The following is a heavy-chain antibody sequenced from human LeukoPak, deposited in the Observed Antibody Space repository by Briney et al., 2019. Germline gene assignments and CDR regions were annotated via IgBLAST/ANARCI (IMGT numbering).Heavy chain of an antibody. D-gene: IGHD2-15*01. Sequence: GGSLRLSCAASGFTFSDYYMSWIRQAPGKGLEWVSYISSSGRTIYYADSVKGRFTISRDNAKNSLYLQMNSLRAEDTAVYYCARTPPLYCSGGSCYSGTYFDYWGQGTLVTVSS. CDR2: ISSSGRTI. J-gene: IGHJ4*02. CDR3: ARTPPLYCSGGSCYSGTYFDY. V-gene: IGHV3-11*01. CDR1: GFTFSDYY.